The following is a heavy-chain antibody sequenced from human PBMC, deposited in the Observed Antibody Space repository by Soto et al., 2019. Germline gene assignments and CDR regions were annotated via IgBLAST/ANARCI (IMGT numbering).Heavy chain of an antibody. CDR3: ARDVGYNWNLIDY. D-gene: IGHD1-20*01. Sequence: QVQLVQSGAEVKKPGASVKVSCTASGYTFTSYAIHWVRQAPGQRLGWMGWVNAGNGNTKYSQKLQGRVTITRDTSASTAYMELSSLRSEDTAVYYCARDVGYNWNLIDYWGQGTLVTVSS. V-gene: IGHV1-3*01. CDR1: GYTFTSYA. J-gene: IGHJ4*02. CDR2: VNAGNGNT.